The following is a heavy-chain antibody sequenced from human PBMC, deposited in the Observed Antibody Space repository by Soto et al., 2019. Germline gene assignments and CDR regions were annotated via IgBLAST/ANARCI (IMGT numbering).Heavy chain of an antibody. CDR1: GFTFSSYG. V-gene: IGHV3-33*01. CDR2: IWYDGSNK. D-gene: IGHD5-12*01. Sequence: GGSLRLSCAASGFTFSSYGMHWVRQAPGKGLEWVAVIWYDGSNKYYADSVKGRFTISRDNSKNTLYLQMNSLRAEDTAVYYCAREWIPYSGYDRGNVDYWFRGTLVTIAS. CDR3: AREWIPYSGYDRGNVDY. J-gene: IGHJ4*02.